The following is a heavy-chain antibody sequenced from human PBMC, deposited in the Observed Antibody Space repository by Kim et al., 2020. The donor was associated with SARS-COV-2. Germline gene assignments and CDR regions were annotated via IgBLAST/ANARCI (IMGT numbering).Heavy chain of an antibody. V-gene: IGHV4-59*08. J-gene: IGHJ4*02. Sequence: SETLSLTCTVSGGSISSYYWSWIRQPPGKGLEWIWYIYYSGSNNSNSSLTSRVTISVATSKNQFYLKLSPVTAADTAVSYCASSGYDYYSDYWGQVTLVT. CDR1: GGSISSYY. D-gene: IGHD5-12*01. CDR3: ASSGYDYYSDY. CDR2: IYYSGSN.